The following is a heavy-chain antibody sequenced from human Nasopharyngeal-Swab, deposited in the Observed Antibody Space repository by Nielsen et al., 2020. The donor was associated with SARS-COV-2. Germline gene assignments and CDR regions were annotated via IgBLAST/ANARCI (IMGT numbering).Heavy chain of an antibody. CDR3: ARVGRYYYDSSGYYGDAFDI. CDR2: INPNSGGT. V-gene: IGHV1-2*04. D-gene: IGHD3-22*01. J-gene: IGHJ3*02. CDR1: GYTFTGYY. Sequence: ASVKVSCKASGYTFTGYYMHWVRQAPGQGLEWMGWINPNSGGTNYAQKFQGWVTMTRDTSTSTAYMELRSLRSDDTAVYYCARVGRYYYDSSGYYGDAFDIWGQGTMVTVSS.